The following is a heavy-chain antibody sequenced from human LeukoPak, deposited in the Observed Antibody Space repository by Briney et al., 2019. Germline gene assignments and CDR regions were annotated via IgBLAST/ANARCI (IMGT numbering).Heavy chain of an antibody. V-gene: IGHV4-4*07. Sequence: SETLSLTCTVSGGSFSDYYWSWIRQPAGKGLEWIGRIYTSGSTNYNPSLKSRVTMSADTSKNQFSLKLSSVTAADTAVYFCASGAADGYNFGFDYWGQGPWPPSPQ. J-gene: IGHJ4*02. CDR2: IYTSGST. CDR1: GGSFSDYY. D-gene: IGHD5-24*01. CDR3: ASGAADGYNFGFDY.